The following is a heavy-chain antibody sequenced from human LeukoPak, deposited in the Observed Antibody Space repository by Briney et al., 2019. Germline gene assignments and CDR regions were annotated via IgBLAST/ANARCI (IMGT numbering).Heavy chain of an antibody. CDR3: ARVGSSGWYRANSYYYYMDV. CDR1: GFTFSDAW. J-gene: IGHJ6*03. Sequence: GSLRLSCAASGFTFSDAWMTWVRQPPGKGLEWIGEINHSGSTNYNPSLKSRVTISVDTSKNQFSLKLSSVTAADTAVYYCARVGSSGWYRANSYYYYMDVWGKGTTVTVSS. D-gene: IGHD6-19*01. CDR2: INHSGST. V-gene: IGHV4-34*01.